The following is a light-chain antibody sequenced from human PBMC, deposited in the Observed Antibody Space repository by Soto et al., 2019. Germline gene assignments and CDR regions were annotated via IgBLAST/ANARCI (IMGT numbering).Light chain of an antibody. V-gene: IGLV2-14*01. J-gene: IGLJ1*01. CDR1: TNDIGTYEY. Sequence: QSVLTQPASVSGSPGQSITISCTGSTNDIGTYEYVSWHQHHPGKAPKLVIFGVNDRPSGISDRCSGSKSGNTASLTISGLQLEDEAVYYCSSYTTGRSLPWVFGTGTKLTVL. CDR2: GVN. CDR3: SSYTTGRSLPWV.